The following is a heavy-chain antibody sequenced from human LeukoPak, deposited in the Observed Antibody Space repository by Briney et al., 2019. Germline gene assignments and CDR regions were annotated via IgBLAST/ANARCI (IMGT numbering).Heavy chain of an antibody. J-gene: IGHJ6*02. CDR2: IKQDGSET. V-gene: IGHV3-7*01. CDR3: ARDRVVADPYYYYYGMDV. Sequence: GGSLRLSCAASGFIFTTYWMTWVRQAPGKGLEWVANIKQDGSETYYVDSVKGRFTIFRDNTKNSLYLQMINLRAEDTAVYYCARDRVVADPYYYYYGMDVWGQGTTVTVSS. CDR1: GFIFTTYW. D-gene: IGHD2-15*01.